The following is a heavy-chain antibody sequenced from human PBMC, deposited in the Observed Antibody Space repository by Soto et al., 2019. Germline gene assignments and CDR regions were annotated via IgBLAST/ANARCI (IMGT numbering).Heavy chain of an antibody. CDR3: AKDSTIFGVVKNY. D-gene: IGHD3-3*01. CDR2: ISGSGGSA. J-gene: IGHJ4*02. Sequence: PGGSLRLSCAASGFTFSDYYMSWVRQAPGKGLEWVSAISGSGGSAYYADSVKGRFTISRDNSKNTLYLQMNSLRAEDTAVYYCAKDSTIFGVVKNYWGQGTLVTVSS. V-gene: IGHV3-23*01. CDR1: GFTFSDYY.